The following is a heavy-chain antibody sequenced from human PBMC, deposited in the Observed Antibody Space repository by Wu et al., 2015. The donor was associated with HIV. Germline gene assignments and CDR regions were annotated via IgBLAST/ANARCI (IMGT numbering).Heavy chain of an antibody. J-gene: IGHJ4*02. CDR1: GGTFSNYA. Sequence: QVQLVQSGAEVKKPGSSVKISCKTSGGTFSNYAINWVRRAPGQGLEWVGRIIPMFGASDYARKFQGRVTITADDSTSTVYMELRSLRSQDTALYFCARRQQLVDQWGQGNAGHRLL. CDR2: IIPMFGAS. D-gene: IGHD6-13*01. V-gene: IGHV1-69*13. CDR3: ARRQQLVDQ.